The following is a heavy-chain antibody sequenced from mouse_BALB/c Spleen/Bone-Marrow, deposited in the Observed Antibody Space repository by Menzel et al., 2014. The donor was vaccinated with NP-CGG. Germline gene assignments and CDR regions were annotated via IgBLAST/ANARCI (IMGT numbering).Heavy chain of an antibody. D-gene: IGHD2-10*02. V-gene: IGHV2-6*02. CDR1: GFSLTTYG. Sequence: VQRVESGSGLVASSQSLAITGTVSGFSLTTYGVHWVRQPLGKRREWLVVIWSDGNATYKSARKSRLSISKDNSKSQVFLKMNRIQTDDTTMYYCARNPYGNYAMDYWGQGTSVTVSS. CDR3: ARNPYGNYAMDY. J-gene: IGHJ4*01. CDR2: IWSDGNA.